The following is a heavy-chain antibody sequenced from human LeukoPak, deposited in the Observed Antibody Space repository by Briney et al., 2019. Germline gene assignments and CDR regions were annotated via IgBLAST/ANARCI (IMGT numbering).Heavy chain of an antibody. J-gene: IGHJ4*02. CDR3: ATQSYGLFDY. D-gene: IGHD3-10*01. CDR1: GFTFDDYA. CDR2: ISWNSGSM. Sequence: PGRSLRLSCAASGFTFDDYAMHWVRQAPGKGLEWVSGISWNSGSMGYADSVKGRFTISRDNAKNSLYLQMNSLRAEDTAVYYCATQSYGLFDYWGQGTLVTVSS. V-gene: IGHV3-9*01.